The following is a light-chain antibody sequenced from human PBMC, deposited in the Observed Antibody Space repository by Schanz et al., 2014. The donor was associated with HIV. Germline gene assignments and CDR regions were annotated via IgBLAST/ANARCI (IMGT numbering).Light chain of an antibody. CDR3: QVWDSTLKV. Sequence: SYELTQPLSVSVALGQTARITCGGTNIGSKTVHWYQQKPGQAPALVIYRDSNRPSGIPERFSGSNSGNTATLTISSAQGGDEADYYCQVWDSTLKVFGGGTKLTVL. V-gene: IGLV3-9*01. CDR2: RDS. J-gene: IGLJ2*01. CDR1: NIGSKT.